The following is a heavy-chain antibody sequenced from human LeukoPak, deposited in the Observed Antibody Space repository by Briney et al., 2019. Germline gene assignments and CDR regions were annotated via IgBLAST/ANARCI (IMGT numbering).Heavy chain of an antibody. Sequence: PSETLSLTCAVYGGSFSGYYWSWIRQPPGKGLEWIGYIYYSGSTNYNPSLKSRVTISVDTSKNQFSLKLSSVTAADTAVYYCARVRSRYYFDYWGQGTLVTVSS. CDR1: GGSFSGYY. CDR3: ARVRSRYYFDY. V-gene: IGHV4-59*01. D-gene: IGHD3-3*01. CDR2: IYYSGST. J-gene: IGHJ4*02.